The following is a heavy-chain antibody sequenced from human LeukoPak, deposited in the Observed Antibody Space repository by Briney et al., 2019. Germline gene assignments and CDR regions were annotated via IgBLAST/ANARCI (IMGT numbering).Heavy chain of an antibody. CDR3: ARFTYTTRPSDV. CDR1: GGSISGYY. D-gene: IGHD3-16*01. CDR2: IYSSGST. V-gene: IGHV4-4*09. Sequence: PSETLSLTCSVSGGSISGYYWSWIRQPPGQTLEWIGYIYSSGSTNYNPSLQSRVTMSVDTSMNQFSLRLSSVTAADTAVYYCARFTYTTRPSDVWGKGTTVTVSS. J-gene: IGHJ6*04.